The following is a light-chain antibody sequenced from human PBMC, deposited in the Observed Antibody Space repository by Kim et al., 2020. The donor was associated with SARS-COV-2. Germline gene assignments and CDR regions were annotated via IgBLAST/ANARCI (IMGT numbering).Light chain of an antibody. V-gene: IGLV1-44*01. CDR2: SNN. Sequence: ELTQPPSASGTPGQRVTISCSGSSSNIGSNTVNWNQQLPGTAPKLLIYSNNQRPSGVPDRLSGSKSGTSASLAISGLQSEDEADYYCAAWDDSLNGPVFGGGSQLT. CDR3: AAWDDSLNGPV. CDR1: SSNIGSNT. J-gene: IGLJ2*01.